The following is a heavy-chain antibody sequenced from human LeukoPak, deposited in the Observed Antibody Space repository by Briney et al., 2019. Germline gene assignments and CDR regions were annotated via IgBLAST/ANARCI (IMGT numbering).Heavy chain of an antibody. Sequence: NSSETLSLTCTVSGGSISSGSYYWSWIRQPPGKGLEWIGYIYYSGSTNYNPSLKSRVTISVDTSKNQFSLKLSSVTAADTAVYYCARGGTVRPFDYWGQGTLVTVSS. J-gene: IGHJ4*02. CDR3: ARGGTVRPFDY. D-gene: IGHD1-1*01. CDR2: IYYSGST. V-gene: IGHV4-61*01. CDR1: GGSISSGSYY.